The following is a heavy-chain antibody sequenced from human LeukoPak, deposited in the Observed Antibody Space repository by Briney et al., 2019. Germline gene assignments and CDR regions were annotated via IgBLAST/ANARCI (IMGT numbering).Heavy chain of an antibody. V-gene: IGHV3-23*01. J-gene: IGHJ4*02. CDR3: AKGPTIFEVVTDAGYYFDY. Sequence: PGGSLRLSCAASGFTFSTYAMSWVRQAPGKGLEWVSAISGSGGSTYYADSVKGRFTISRDNSKNTLYLQMNSLRAEDTAVYFCAKGPTIFEVVTDAGYYFDYWGQGTLVTVSS. CDR1: GFTFSTYA. CDR2: ISGSGGST. D-gene: IGHD3-3*01.